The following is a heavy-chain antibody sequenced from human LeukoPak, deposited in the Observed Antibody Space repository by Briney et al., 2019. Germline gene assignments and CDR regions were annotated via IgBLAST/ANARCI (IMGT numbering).Heavy chain of an antibody. Sequence: GGSLRLSCAASGFTFSSYSMNWVRQTPGKGLEWVSPISSSSSYIYYADSVKGRFTISRDNAKNSLYLQMNSLRAEDTAVYYCARDPIAVAGKVFDYWGREPWSPSPQ. CDR2: ISSSSSYI. J-gene: IGHJ4*02. D-gene: IGHD6-19*01. V-gene: IGHV3-21*01. CDR3: ARDPIAVAGKVFDY. CDR1: GFTFSSYS.